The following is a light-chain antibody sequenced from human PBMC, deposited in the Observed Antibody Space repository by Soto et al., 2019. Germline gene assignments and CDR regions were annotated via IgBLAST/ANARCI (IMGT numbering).Light chain of an antibody. Sequence: DIQMTQSPSSLSASVGDRVTITCRASQSITRYLNWYQQKPGKAPRLLICGASSLQSGVPSRFSGSGSGTDFTLTISSLQPEDFATYYCLQSASAPRTFGQGTKVEIK. CDR3: LQSASAPRT. CDR1: QSITRY. J-gene: IGKJ1*01. CDR2: GAS. V-gene: IGKV1-39*01.